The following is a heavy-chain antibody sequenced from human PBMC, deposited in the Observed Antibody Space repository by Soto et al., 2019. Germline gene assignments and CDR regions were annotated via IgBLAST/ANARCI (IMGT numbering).Heavy chain of an antibody. CDR2: VQDSGST. CDR1: GGSISGYY. D-gene: IGHD3-10*01. J-gene: IGHJ5*02. V-gene: IGHV4-59*01. CDR3: ARDRLGSGRYLAFDP. Sequence: QVQLQESGPGLVKPSETLSLTCAVSGGSISGYYWSWIRQPPGEGLQWIGYVQDSGSTNYNPSLKTLVTISVDTSKNQFALKLNSVTAADTAVYYCARDRLGSGRYLAFDPWGQGTLVTVSS.